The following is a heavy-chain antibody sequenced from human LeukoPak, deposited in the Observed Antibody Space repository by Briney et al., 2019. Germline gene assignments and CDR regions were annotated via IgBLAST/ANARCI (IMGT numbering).Heavy chain of an antibody. CDR2: ISYDGSNK. J-gene: IGHJ4*02. CDR1: GFTFSSYA. Sequence: GGSLRLSCAASGFTFSSYAMHWFRQAPGKGLEWVAVISYDGSNKYYADSVKGRFAISRDNSKNTLYLQMNSLRAEDTAVYYCARGDHSSSWYGGFDYWGQGTLVTVSS. V-gene: IGHV3-30*09. CDR3: ARGDHSSSWYGGFDY. D-gene: IGHD6-13*01.